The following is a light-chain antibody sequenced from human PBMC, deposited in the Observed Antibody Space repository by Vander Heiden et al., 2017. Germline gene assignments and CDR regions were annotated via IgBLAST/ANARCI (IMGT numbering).Light chain of an antibody. V-gene: IGLV3-21*02. J-gene: IGLJ2*01. Sequence: SYVLTQPPPVSLAPGQPARLTWGGNNIGSKSVHWYQQKTGEAPVLVVYDDSDRPSGIPERFSGANSGKTATLTISRVEAGDEADYYCQVWDSSSDHVVFGGGTKLTVL. CDR2: DDS. CDR3: QVWDSSSDHVV. CDR1: NIGSKS.